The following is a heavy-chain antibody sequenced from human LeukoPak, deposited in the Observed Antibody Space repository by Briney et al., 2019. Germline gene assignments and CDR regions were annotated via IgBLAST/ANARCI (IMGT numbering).Heavy chain of an antibody. CDR2: ISGSGGST. V-gene: IGHV3-23*01. J-gene: IGHJ4*02. D-gene: IGHD6-13*01. CDR3: AKGSSWYFPFDY. CDR1: GFTFSSYA. Sequence: GGSLRLSCAASGFTFSSYAMSWVRHAPGKGLEWVSAISGSGGSTYYADSVKGRFTISRDNSKNTLYLQMNSLRAEDTAVYYSAKGSSWYFPFDYWGQGTLATVSS.